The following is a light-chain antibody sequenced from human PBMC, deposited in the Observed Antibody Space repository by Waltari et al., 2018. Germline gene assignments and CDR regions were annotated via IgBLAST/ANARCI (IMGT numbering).Light chain of an antibody. CDR2: SAS. V-gene: IGKV3-15*01. J-gene: IGKJ4*01. CDR1: QGVNSN. Sequence: ETMMTPSPATLSVSPGERATLSCRASQGVNSNLAWYQQKPGQAPRLLIYSASTRATGIPARFTGSGSGTEFTLTIDSLQSEDYAIYYCQQYNSWPLFGGGTRVDIK. CDR3: QQYNSWPL.